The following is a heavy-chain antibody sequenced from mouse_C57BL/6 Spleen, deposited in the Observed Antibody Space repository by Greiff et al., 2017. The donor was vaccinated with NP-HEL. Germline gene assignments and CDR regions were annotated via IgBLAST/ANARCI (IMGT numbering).Heavy chain of an antibody. CDR2: IDPSDSYT. J-gene: IGHJ4*01. CDR3: ARLYDYAMDY. Sequence: QVQLQQPGAELVMPGASVKLSCKASGYTFTSYWMHWVKQRPGQGLEWIGEIDPSDSYTNYNQKFKGKSTLTVDKSSSTAYMQLSSLTSEDSAVYYCARLYDYAMDYWGQGTSVTVSS. D-gene: IGHD2-4*01. V-gene: IGHV1-69*01. CDR1: GYTFTSYW.